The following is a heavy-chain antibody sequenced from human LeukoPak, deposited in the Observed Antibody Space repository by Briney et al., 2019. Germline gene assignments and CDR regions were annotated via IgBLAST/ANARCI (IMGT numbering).Heavy chain of an antibody. D-gene: IGHD3-10*01. CDR3: ARLLWFGESKKGYSYYMDV. CDR1: GGSISSGSYY. CDR2: IYYSGDT. V-gene: IGHV4-39*01. Sequence: SETLSLTCTVPGGSISSGSYYWGWIRQPPGEGLEWIGSIYYSGDTYYNPSLESRVTISVDTSKNQFSLKLSSVTAADTAVYYCARLLWFGESKKGYSYYMDVWGKGTTVTVSS. J-gene: IGHJ6*03.